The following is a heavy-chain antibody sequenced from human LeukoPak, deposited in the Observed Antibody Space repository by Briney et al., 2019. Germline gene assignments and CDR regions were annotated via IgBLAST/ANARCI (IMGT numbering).Heavy chain of an antibody. CDR2: ISYDGSNK. D-gene: IGHD2-15*01. CDR1: GFTISNDG. CDR3: AKDSDELLPYFVDY. V-gene: IGHV3-30*18. Sequence: GESLRLSCAASGFTISNDGKHWVRQAPAKGQDRVTVISYDGSNKYYEDSVEVRFTMSRENSSYTLYLPMNLPKAQETAVYYCAKDSDELLPYFVDYWGQGTLVTVSS. J-gene: IGHJ4*02.